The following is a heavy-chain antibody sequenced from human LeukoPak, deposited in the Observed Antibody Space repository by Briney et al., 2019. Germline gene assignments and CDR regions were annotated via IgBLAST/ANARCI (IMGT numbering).Heavy chain of an antibody. J-gene: IGHJ6*02. D-gene: IGHD5-12*01. CDR1: GGSISSYY. CDR3: ARGRGNSGYDPAHNYYYGMDV. V-gene: IGHV4-59*01. Sequence: SETLSLTCTVSGGSISSYYWNCIRQPPGKGLEWIGYIYYSGSTNFNPSLKSRVTISVDTSKNQFSLKVSSVTAADTAVYYCARGRGNSGYDPAHNYYYGMDVWGQGTTVTVSS. CDR2: IYYSGST.